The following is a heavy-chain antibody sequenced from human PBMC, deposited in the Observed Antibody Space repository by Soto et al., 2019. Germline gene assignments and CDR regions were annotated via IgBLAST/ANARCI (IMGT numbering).Heavy chain of an antibody. V-gene: IGHV4-30-4*01. CDR2: IYYSGST. Sequence: SETLSLTCTVSGGSISSGDYYWSWIRQPPGKGLEWIGYIYYSGSTYYNPSLKSRVTISVDTSKNQFSLKLSSVTAADTAVYYCARVDEGYCSSTSCYGFDYWGQGTLVTVS. CDR1: GGSISSGDYY. D-gene: IGHD2-2*01. J-gene: IGHJ4*02. CDR3: ARVDEGYCSSTSCYGFDY.